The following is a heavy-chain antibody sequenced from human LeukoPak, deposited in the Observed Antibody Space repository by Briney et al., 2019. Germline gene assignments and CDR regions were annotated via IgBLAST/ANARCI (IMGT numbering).Heavy chain of an antibody. CDR2: IPYDGSNK. V-gene: IGHV3-30-3*01. J-gene: IGHJ4*02. CDR3: ASEIAWEPIDY. Sequence: GGSLRLSCAASGFTFSSYAMHWVRQAPGKGLEWVAVIPYDGSNKYYADSVKGRFTISRDNSKNTLYLQMNSLRAEDTAVYYCASEIAWEPIDYWGQGTLVTVSS. CDR1: GFTFSSYA. D-gene: IGHD1-26*01.